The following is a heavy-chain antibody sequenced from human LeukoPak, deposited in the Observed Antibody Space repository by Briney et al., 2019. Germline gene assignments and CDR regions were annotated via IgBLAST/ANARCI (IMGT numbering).Heavy chain of an antibody. CDR3: ARGHSNYGDYFDY. Sequence: PGGSLRLSCAASGFTFSSYSMNWVRQAPGKGLEWVSSISSSSIYIYYADSVKGRFTISRDNAKSSLSLQMNSLRAEDTAAYYCARGHSNYGDYFDYWGQGTLVTVSS. CDR1: GFTFSSYS. V-gene: IGHV3-21*01. J-gene: IGHJ4*02. D-gene: IGHD4-11*01. CDR2: ISSSSIYI.